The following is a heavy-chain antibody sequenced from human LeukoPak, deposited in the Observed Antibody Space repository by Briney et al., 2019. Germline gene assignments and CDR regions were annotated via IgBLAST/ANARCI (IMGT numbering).Heavy chain of an antibody. CDR1: GFTFSRKT. J-gene: IGHJ4*02. V-gene: IGHV3-48*02. D-gene: IGHD3-10*01. Sequence: GGSLRLSCAASGFTFSRKTMNWVRQAPGKGLEWVSYISSDGGTIYYADSVRGRFTISRDNAKNSLYLQMNSLRDEDTAVYYCARVYGSGSYFDYWGQGTLVTVSS. CDR3: ARVYGSGSYFDY. CDR2: ISSDGGTI.